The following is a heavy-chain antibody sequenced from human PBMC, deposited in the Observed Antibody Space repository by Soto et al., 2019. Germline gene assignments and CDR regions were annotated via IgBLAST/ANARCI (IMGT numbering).Heavy chain of an antibody. J-gene: IGHJ5*02. CDR3: ARMESFGSLNWFDP. Sequence: ASVKVSCKASGYTFTNNDVSWVRQATGQGLEWMGWMNPGSGDTGYAQKFQGRVTMTRDISIATAYMELTSLASDDTAIYYCARMESFGSLNWFDPWGQGTLVTVSS. V-gene: IGHV1-8*01. CDR2: MNPGSGDT. CDR1: GYTFTNND. D-gene: IGHD3-10*01.